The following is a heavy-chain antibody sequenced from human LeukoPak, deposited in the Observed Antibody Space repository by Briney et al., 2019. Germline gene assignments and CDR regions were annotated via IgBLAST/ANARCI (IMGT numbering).Heavy chain of an antibody. CDR3: ARDRRILGGYDAFDI. D-gene: IGHD3-22*01. J-gene: IGHJ3*02. CDR1: GGSISSYY. V-gene: IGHV4-4*07. CDR2: IYTSEST. Sequence: SETLSLTCTVSGGSISSYYWSWIRQPAGKGLEWIGRIYTSESTNYNPSLKSRVTMSVDTSKNQFSLKLSSVTAADTAVYYCARDRRILGGYDAFDIWGQGTMVTVSS.